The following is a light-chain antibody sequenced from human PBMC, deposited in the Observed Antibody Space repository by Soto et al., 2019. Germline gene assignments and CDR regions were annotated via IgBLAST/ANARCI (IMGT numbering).Light chain of an antibody. J-gene: IGLJ1*01. Sequence: QSALTQPPSSSGSPGQSVTISCTGTSSDVGGYNYVSWYQQHPGKAPKLMIYEVSKRPSGVPDRFSGSKSGNTASLTVSGLQAEDEADYYCSSYAGSNTRYVFGTGTQVTV. CDR2: EVS. CDR3: SSYAGSNTRYV. CDR1: SSDVGGYNY. V-gene: IGLV2-8*01.